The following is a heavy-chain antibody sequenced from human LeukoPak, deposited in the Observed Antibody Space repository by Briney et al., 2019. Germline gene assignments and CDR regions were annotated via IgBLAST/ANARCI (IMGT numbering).Heavy chain of an antibody. J-gene: IGHJ4*02. CDR1: GFTFGDYA. V-gene: IGHV3-49*04. CDR2: IRSKAYGGTT. CDR3: TSKHSSGWYGQLDF. D-gene: IGHD6-19*01. Sequence: PGGSLRLSCTASGFTFGDYAMSWVRQAPGKGLEWVGFIRSKAYGGTTEYAASVKGRFTISRDDSKSIAYLQMNSLKTEDTAVYYCTSKHSSGWYGQLDFWGQGTLVTVSS.